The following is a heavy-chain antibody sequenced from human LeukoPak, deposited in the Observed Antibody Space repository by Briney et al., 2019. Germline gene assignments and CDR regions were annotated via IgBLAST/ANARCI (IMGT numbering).Heavy chain of an antibody. V-gene: IGHV3-30*18. CDR1: GFTFRTYW. CDR3: AKERYCSSTSCYENYSYYGMDV. J-gene: IGHJ6*02. Sequence: GGSLRLSCDASGFTFRTYWMTWVRQAPGKGLEWVAVISYDGSKKYDADSVKGRFIISRANSKNTLYLQMNSLRAEDTAVYYCAKERYCSSTSCYENYSYYGMDVWGQGTTVTVSS. D-gene: IGHD2-2*01. CDR2: ISYDGSKK.